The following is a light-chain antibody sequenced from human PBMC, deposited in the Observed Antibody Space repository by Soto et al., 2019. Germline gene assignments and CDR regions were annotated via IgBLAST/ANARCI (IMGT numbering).Light chain of an antibody. V-gene: IGKV1-9*01. CDR3: QQYNSYWT. CDR1: QNIIFY. J-gene: IGKJ1*01. CDR2: AAS. Sequence: IQLTQSPASLSPSAGDRVTITCRVSQNIIFYLNWYQHKPGKAPKLLIYAASTLQSGVPSRFSGSGSGTEFTLTISSLQSDDFATYYCQQYNSYWTFGQGTKVDIK.